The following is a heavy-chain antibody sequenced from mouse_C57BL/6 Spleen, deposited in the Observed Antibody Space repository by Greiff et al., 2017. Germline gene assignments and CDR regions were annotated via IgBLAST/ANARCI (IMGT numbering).Heavy chain of an antibody. CDR1: GYTFTSYW. V-gene: IGHV1-52*01. D-gene: IGHD2-2*01. J-gene: IGHJ3*01. CDR2: IDPSDSET. CDR3: AQGHGYDVTY. Sequence: QVQLQQSGAELVRPGSSVKLSCKASGYTFTSYWMHWVKQRPIQGLEWIGNIDPSDSETHYNQKFKDKATLTVDKSSSTAYMQLSSLTSEDSAVYYCAQGHGYDVTYWGQGTLVTVSA.